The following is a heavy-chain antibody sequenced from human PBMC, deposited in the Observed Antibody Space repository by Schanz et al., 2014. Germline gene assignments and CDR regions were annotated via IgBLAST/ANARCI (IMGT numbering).Heavy chain of an antibody. CDR1: GYTFTSYD. Sequence: QLMQSGSEVRKPGASVKVSCKASGYTFTSYDINWVRQATGQGLEWMGIINPSGGSTSYAQKFQGRLTVTRDTSSSTVNMELSSLRSEDTAVYYCARGGFFDSTSFDSWGQGTLVNVSS. CDR2: INPSGGST. J-gene: IGHJ4*02. D-gene: IGHD2-2*01. V-gene: IGHV1-46*03. CDR3: ARGGFFDSTSFDS.